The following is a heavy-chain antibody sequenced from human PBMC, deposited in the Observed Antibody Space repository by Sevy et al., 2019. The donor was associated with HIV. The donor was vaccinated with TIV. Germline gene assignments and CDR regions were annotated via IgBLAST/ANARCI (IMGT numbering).Heavy chain of an antibody. J-gene: IGHJ4*02. CDR2: LNGDRT. D-gene: IGHD2-21*02. CDR3: VKEETAPYFDC. V-gene: IGHV3-23*01. Sequence: GGSLRLSCAASGFTFSTYAVSWVRQAPGKGLEWVAALNGDRTYYAGSVQGRFTISRDNPKNTVYLQVNSLRVEDTALYYCVKEETAPYFDCWGQGTLVTVSS. CDR1: GFTFSTYA.